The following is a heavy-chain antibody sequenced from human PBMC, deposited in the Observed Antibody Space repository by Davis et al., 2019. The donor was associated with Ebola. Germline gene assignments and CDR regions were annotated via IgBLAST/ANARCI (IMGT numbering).Heavy chain of an antibody. J-gene: IGHJ6*04. CDR1: GYTFTNYY. D-gene: IGHD3-10*01. CDR3: ARDLATSSGAHFFYFGMDV. CDR2: ISGYEDNT. Sequence: ASVKVSCKASGYTFTNYYMHWVRQAPGQGLEWMGWISGYEDNTHYAPRFQGRITLTKDRATSTVYMELRSLTSDDTAVYYCARDLATSSGAHFFYFGMDVWGEGTSVAVSS. V-gene: IGHV1-18*04.